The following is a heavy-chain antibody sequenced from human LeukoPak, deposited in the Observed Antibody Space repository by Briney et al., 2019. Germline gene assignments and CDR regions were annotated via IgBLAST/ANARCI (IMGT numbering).Heavy chain of an antibody. CDR1: GYNFNSYG. Sequence: GASVKVSCKASGYNFNSYGMNWVRQAPGQGLEWMGWINTNTGNPTYAQGFTGRFVFSLDTSVSTAYLQISSLKAEDTAVYYCASHDTYCSSTSCYASYYYYYYMDVWGKGTTVTVSS. CDR2: INTNTGNP. J-gene: IGHJ6*03. D-gene: IGHD2-2*01. CDR3: ASHDTYCSSTSCYASYYYYYYMDV. V-gene: IGHV7-4-1*02.